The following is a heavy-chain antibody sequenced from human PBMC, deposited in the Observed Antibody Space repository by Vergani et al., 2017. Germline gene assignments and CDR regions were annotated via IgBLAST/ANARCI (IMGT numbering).Heavy chain of an antibody. CDR3: ASTPYDILTGYTSYGMDV. CDR1: GYTFTSYY. Sequence: VQLVQSGAEVKKPGASVKVSCKASGYTFTSYYMHWVRQAPGQGLEWMGIINPSGGSTSYAQKFQGRVTMTRDTSTSTVYMELSSLRSEDTAVYYCASTPYDILTGYTSYGMDVWGQGP. D-gene: IGHD3-9*01. CDR2: INPSGGST. V-gene: IGHV1-46*03. J-gene: IGHJ6*02.